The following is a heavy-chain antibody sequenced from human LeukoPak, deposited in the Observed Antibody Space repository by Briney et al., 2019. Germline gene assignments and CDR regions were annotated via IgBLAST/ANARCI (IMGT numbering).Heavy chain of an antibody. D-gene: IGHD3-10*01. CDR2: IIGSAVNT. Sequence: PGGSLRLSCGASGLTVSSYGMSWVRQAPGKGLEWASTIIGSAVNTYYADSVKGRFTISRDDSKNTVYLQMNSLRAEDTAVYSCAKYTSGTSYRGLDQWGQGTLVTVSS. CDR3: AKYTSGTSYRGLDQ. CDR1: GLTVSSYG. V-gene: IGHV3-23*01. J-gene: IGHJ4*02.